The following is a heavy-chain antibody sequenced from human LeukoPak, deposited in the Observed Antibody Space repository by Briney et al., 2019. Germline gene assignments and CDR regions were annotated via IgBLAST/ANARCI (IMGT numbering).Heavy chain of an antibody. D-gene: IGHD2-2*01. CDR1: GFTFSSYA. CDR3: AKARGVNIVVVPSPFDY. CDR2: ISGSGGST. V-gene: IGHV3-23*01. Sequence: GGSLRLSCAASGFTFSSYAVSWVRQAPGKGLEWVSAISGSGGSTYYADSVKGRFTISRDNSKNTLYLQMNSLRAEDTAVYYCAKARGVNIVVVPSPFDYWGQGTLVTVSS. J-gene: IGHJ4*02.